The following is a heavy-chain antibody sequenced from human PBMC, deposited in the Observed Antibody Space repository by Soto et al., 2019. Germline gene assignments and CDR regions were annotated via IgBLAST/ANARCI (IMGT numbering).Heavy chain of an antibody. CDR3: ARPRITMVRGVITPTGFDP. V-gene: IGHV4-59*12. D-gene: IGHD3-10*01. Sequence: SETLSLTCTVSGGSISSYYWSWIRQPPGKGLEWIGYIYYSGSTNYNPSLKSRVTISVDTSKNQFSLKLSSVTAADTAVYYCARPRITMVRGVITPTGFDPWGQGTLVTVS. CDR2: IYYSGST. CDR1: GGSISSYY. J-gene: IGHJ5*02.